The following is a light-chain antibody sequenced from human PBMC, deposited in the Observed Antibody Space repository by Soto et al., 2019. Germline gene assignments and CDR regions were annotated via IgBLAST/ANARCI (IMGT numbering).Light chain of an antibody. V-gene: IGKV1-16*02. CDR2: AAS. CDR3: KQYNSYPPT. Sequence: DIQMTQSPSSLSASVGDRVTITCRASQGISNYLAWFQQKPGKAPKSLIYAASSLQSGVPSKFSVSGSEIAFTIIISSLHPEAFAAQSCKQYNSYPPTLGHGTKV. CDR1: QGISNY. J-gene: IGKJ1*01.